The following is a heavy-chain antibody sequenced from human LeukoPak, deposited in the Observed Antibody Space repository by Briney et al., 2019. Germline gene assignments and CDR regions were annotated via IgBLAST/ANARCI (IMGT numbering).Heavy chain of an antibody. J-gene: IGHJ5*02. V-gene: IGHV3-74*01. D-gene: IGHD4-17*01. CDR3: ARDGTGYFLTSGP. CDR2: INTDGSST. Sequence: GRSLRLSCAASGFTFSSYWMHWVRQAPGKGLVWVSRINTDGSSTTYADSVKGRFTISRDNAKNTLYLQMNSLRVEDTAVYYCARDGTGYFLTSGPWGQGTLVTVSS. CDR1: GFTFSSYW.